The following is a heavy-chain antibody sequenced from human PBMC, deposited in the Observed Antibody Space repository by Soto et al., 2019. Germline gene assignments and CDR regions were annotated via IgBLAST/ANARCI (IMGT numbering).Heavy chain of an antibody. Sequence: QVQLVESGGGVVHPGRSLRLSCVGSGFRFTSFGMDWVRQAPGKGLQWVAAISYDGSDSSYSDSVKGRFTISRDKSKNTLYLQMESLRVEDTGVYYCAKESLDYYDSGRFYAHAFDSWGQGTLVSVSS. CDR1: GFRFTSFG. V-gene: IGHV3-30*18. D-gene: IGHD3-10*01. CDR3: AKESLDYYDSGRFYAHAFDS. J-gene: IGHJ4*02. CDR2: ISYDGSDS.